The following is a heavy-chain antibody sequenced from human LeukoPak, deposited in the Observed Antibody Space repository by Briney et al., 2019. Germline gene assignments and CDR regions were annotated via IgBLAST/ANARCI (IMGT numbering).Heavy chain of an antibody. CDR1: GFTLSSYE. CDR3: AGGDSSGYYPIDY. D-gene: IGHD3-22*01. J-gene: IGHJ4*02. CDR2: ISSSGSTT. Sequence: PGGSLRLSCAASGFTLSSYEMNWVRQAPGKGPEWVSYISSSGSTTYYADSVKGRFTISRDNAKKSLYLQMNSLRAEDTAVYYCAGGDSSGYYPIDYWGQGTLVTVSS. V-gene: IGHV3-48*03.